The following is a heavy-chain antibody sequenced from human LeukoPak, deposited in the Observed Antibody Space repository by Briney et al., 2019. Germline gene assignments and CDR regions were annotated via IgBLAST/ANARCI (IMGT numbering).Heavy chain of an antibody. J-gene: IGHJ3*02. V-gene: IGHV3-30*02. D-gene: IGHD5-18*01. CDR1: GFTFSSYG. CDR2: IRYDGSNK. Sequence: QSGGSLRLSCAASGFTFSSYGMHWVRQAPGKGLEWVAFIRYDGSNKYYADSVKGRFTISRDNSKNTLYLQMNSLRAEDTAVYYCAKDLHAWIQLWSGFDAFDIWGQGTMVTVSS. CDR3: AKDLHAWIQLWSGFDAFDI.